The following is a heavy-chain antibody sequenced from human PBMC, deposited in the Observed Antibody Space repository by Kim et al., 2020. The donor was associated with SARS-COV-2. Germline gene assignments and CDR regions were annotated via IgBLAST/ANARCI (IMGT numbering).Heavy chain of an antibody. V-gene: IGHV4-31*03. CDR3: ARAPGYCSSTSCYEARYFDY. Sequence: SETLSLTCTVSGGSISSGGYYWSWIRQHPGKGLEWIGYIYYSGSTYYNPSLKSRVTISVDTSKNQFSLKLSSVTAADTAVYYCARAPGYCSSTSCYEARYFDYWGQGTLVTVSS. D-gene: IGHD2-2*01. J-gene: IGHJ4*02. CDR2: IYYSGST. CDR1: GGSISSGGYY.